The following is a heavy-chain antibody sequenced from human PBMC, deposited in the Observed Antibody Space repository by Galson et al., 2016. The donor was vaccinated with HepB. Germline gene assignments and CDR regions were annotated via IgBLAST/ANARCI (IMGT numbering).Heavy chain of an antibody. V-gene: IGHV3-23*01. CDR2: ISGSAHST. J-gene: IGHJ4*02. CDR3: AKNTQFLSPTARFDY. D-gene: IGHD4-17*01. CDR1: GFTFNNYA. Sequence: SLRLSCAASGFTFNNYAMTWVRRVPGKGLEWVSTISGSAHSTYYADSVRGRFTISRDNSKNTLYLQMSSLRAEDTAVYYCAKNTQFLSPTARFDYWGQGSLVTVSS.